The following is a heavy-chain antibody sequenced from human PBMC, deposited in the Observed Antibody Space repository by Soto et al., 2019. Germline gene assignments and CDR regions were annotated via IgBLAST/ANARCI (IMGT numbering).Heavy chain of an antibody. CDR3: ASSRPAAAGRGGSWFDP. CDR1: GYTFTYRY. CDR2: ITPFNGNT. J-gene: IGHJ5*02. V-gene: IGHV1-45*02. D-gene: IGHD6-13*01. Sequence: SVKVSCKASGYTFTYRYLHWVRQAPGQALEWMGWITPFNGNTNYAQKFQDRVTITRDRSMSTAYMELSSLRSEDTAMYYCASSRPAAAGRGGSWFDPWGQGTLVTVS.